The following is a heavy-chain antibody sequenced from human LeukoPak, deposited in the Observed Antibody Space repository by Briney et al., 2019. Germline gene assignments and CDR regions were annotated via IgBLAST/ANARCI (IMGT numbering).Heavy chain of an antibody. CDR2: ISSSSSYI. Sequence: GGSLRLSCAASGFTFSSYSMNWVRQAPGKGLEWVSSISSSSSYIYYADSVKGRFTISRDNAKNSLYLQMNSLRAEDTAVYYCASNIVVNELFDYWGQGTLATVSS. V-gene: IGHV3-21*01. J-gene: IGHJ4*02. CDR3: ASNIVVNELFDY. CDR1: GFTFSSYS. D-gene: IGHD1-26*01.